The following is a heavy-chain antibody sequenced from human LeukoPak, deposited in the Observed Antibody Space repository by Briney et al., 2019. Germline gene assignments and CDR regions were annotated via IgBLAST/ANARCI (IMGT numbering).Heavy chain of an antibody. D-gene: IGHD2-15*01. CDR2: IKQDGSEK. CDR3: TRVGCTANSCFGYLIFDY. Sequence: GGSLRLSCAASGFTFTNYWMGWVRQPPGKGLEWVAHIKQDGSEKYFVDSVKGRFTISRDNAKNPLYLQMNSLRAEDTAFYYCTRVGCTANSCFGYLIFDYWGQGSLVTVSS. CDR1: GFTFTNYW. V-gene: IGHV3-7*01. J-gene: IGHJ4*02.